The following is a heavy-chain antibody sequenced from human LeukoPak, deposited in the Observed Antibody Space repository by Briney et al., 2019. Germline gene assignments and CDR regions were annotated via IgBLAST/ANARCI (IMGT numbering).Heavy chain of an antibody. Sequence: PGGSLRLSCAASGFTFSSYAMNWVRQAPGKGLEWVSGISGSGGSTSYADSVKGRFTISRDNSKNTLYLQMNSLRVEDTAVYYCAKQYDFWSGPDYWGQGTLVTVSS. J-gene: IGHJ4*02. CDR2: ISGSGGST. D-gene: IGHD3-3*01. CDR1: GFTFSSYA. V-gene: IGHV3-23*01. CDR3: AKQYDFWSGPDY.